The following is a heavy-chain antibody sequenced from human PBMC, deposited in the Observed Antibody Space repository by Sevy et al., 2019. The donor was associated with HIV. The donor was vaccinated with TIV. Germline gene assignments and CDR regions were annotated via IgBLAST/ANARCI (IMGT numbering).Heavy chain of an antibody. J-gene: IGHJ4*02. CDR3: ARDVGYCTNGVCYPYYFDY. CDR1: GYTFTSYY. V-gene: IGHV1-46*01. CDR2: INPSGGST. Sequence: ASVKVSCKASGYTFTSYYMHWVRQAPGQGLEWMGIINPSGGSTSYAQKFQGRVTMTRDTSTSTAYMELSSLRSEDTAVYYCARDVGYCTNGVCYPYYFDYWGQGTLVTVSS. D-gene: IGHD2-8*01.